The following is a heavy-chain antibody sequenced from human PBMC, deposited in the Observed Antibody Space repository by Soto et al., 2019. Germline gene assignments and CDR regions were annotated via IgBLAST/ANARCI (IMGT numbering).Heavy chain of an antibody. D-gene: IGHD6-13*01. CDR2: ISYDGSNK. CDR1: GFTFSTYG. CDR3: AELVTTTGGAFAI. Sequence: QVQLVESGGGVVQPGRSLRLSCAASGFTFSTYGMHWVRQAPGKGREWVAVISYDGSNKYYADSVKGRFTISRDNSKNTLYLQMNSLRVEDTAVYYCAELVTTTGGAFAIWGQGTMVTVSS. V-gene: IGHV3-30*03. J-gene: IGHJ3*02.